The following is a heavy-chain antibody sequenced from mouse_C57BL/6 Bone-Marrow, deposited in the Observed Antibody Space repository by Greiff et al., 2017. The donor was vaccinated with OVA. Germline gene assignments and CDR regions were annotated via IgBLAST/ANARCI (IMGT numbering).Heavy chain of an antibody. V-gene: IGHV3-6*01. CDR3: ARDYYGRLDY. J-gene: IGHJ2*01. D-gene: IGHD1-1*01. CDR2: IRYDGST. CDR1: GYSITSGYY. Sequence: VQLKESGPGLVKPSQSLSLTCSVTGYSITSGYYWNWIRQFPGNKLEWMGYIRYDGSTNYNPSLKNRISLTRDTSKNQFFLKLNSVTTEATATYYCARDYYGRLDYWGQGTTLTVSS.